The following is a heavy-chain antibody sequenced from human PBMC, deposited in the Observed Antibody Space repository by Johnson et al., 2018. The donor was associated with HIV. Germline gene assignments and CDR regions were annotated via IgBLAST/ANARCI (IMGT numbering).Heavy chain of an antibody. V-gene: IGHV3-7*01. Sequence: VQLVESGGGLVQPGGSLRLSCAASGFTFSSYWMSWVRQAPGRGLEWVANIKQDGSEKYYVDSVKGRFTISRDNAKNSLYLQMNSLRAEDTAVYYCARGDYHYSSGYFSDAFDVWGQGTMVTVSS. D-gene: IGHD3-22*01. CDR2: IKQDGSEK. CDR3: ARGDYHYSSGYFSDAFDV. J-gene: IGHJ3*01. CDR1: GFTFSSYW.